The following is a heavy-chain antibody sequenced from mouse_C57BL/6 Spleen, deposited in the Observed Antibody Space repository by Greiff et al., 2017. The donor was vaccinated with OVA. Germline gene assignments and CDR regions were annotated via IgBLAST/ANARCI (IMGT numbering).Heavy chain of an antibody. J-gene: IGHJ2*01. V-gene: IGHV5-9-1*02. CDR3: TRGGGNLDY. D-gene: IGHD2-1*01. CDR2: ISSGGDYI. Sequence: EVKLMESGEGLVKPGGSLKLSCAASGFTFSSYAMSWVRQTPEKRLEWVAYISSGGDYIYYADTVKGRFTISRDNARNTLYLQMSSLKSEDTAMYYCTRGGGNLDYWGQGTTLTVSS. CDR1: GFTFSSYA.